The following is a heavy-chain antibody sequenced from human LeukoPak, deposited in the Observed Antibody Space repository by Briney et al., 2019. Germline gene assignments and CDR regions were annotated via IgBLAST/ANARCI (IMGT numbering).Heavy chain of an antibody. CDR2: IYYSGST. CDR1: GGSISSSSYY. V-gene: IGHV4-39*07. Sequence: SEALSLTCTVSGGSISSSSYYWGWLRQPPGKGLEWIGSIYYSGSTYYKPSLKSRVTISVDTSKNQFSLKLRSVTAADTAVYYCARVTSRLGWFDPWGQGTLVTVSS. D-gene: IGHD1-14*01. CDR3: ARVTSRLGWFDP. J-gene: IGHJ5*02.